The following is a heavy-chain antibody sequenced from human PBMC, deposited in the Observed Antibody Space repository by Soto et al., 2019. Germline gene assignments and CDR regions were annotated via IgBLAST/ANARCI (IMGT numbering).Heavy chain of an antibody. J-gene: IGHJ4*02. D-gene: IGHD6-13*01. Sequence: ASVQVSCKASCYTFTSYGISWVRQAPGQGLEWMGWISAYNGNTNYAQKLQGRVTMTTDTSTSTAYMELRSLRSDDTAVYYCARDPMYSSSWYLGYWGQGTLVTVSS. CDR3: ARDPMYSSSWYLGY. CDR1: CYTFTSYG. CDR2: ISAYNGNT. V-gene: IGHV1-18*04.